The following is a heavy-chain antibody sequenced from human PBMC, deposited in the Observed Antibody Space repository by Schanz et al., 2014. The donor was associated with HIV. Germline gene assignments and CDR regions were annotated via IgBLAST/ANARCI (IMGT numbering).Heavy chain of an antibody. CDR2: IPYDGNND. Sequence: QVQLVESGGGVVQPGGSLRLSCAASGFTFSIYGIHWVRQAPGKGLEWVALIPYDGNNDFYADSVKGRFTISRDNSKNTLYLQMNSLGAEDTAVYYCAKVAIHSSGWLPFDYWGQGTLVTVSS. J-gene: IGHJ4*02. CDR1: GFTFSIYG. CDR3: AKVAIHSSGWLPFDY. V-gene: IGHV3-30*18. D-gene: IGHD6-19*01.